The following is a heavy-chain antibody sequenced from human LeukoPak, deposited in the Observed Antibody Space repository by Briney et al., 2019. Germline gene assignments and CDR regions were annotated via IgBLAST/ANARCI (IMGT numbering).Heavy chain of an antibody. J-gene: IGHJ4*02. CDR1: GDSISSSSYY. CDR2: IYYSGST. Sequence: SETLSLTCTVSGDSISSSSYYCAWIRQHPGKSLEWIGYIYYSGSTYYNPSLKSRVTISVDTSKNQFSLKLSSVTAADTAVYYCARDDGTVTTRNWGQGTLVTVSS. V-gene: IGHV4-31*03. D-gene: IGHD4-17*01. CDR3: ARDDGTVTTRN.